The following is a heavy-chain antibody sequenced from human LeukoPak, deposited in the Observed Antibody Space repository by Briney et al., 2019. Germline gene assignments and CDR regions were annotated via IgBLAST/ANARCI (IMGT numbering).Heavy chain of an antibody. D-gene: IGHD3-9*01. CDR1: GGSISSGSYY. J-gene: IGHJ6*03. CDR2: IYTSGST. Sequence: SETLSLTCTVSGGSISSGSYYWSWIRQPAGKGLEWIGRIYTSGSTNYNPSLKSRVTISVDTSKNQFSLKLSSVTAADTAVYYCARDPDYDILTGPDYYYYMDVWGKGTTVTVSS. V-gene: IGHV4-61*02. CDR3: ARDPDYDILTGPDYYYYMDV.